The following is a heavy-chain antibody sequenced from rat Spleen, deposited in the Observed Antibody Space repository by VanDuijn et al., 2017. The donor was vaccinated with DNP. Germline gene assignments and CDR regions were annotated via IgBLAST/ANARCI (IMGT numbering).Heavy chain of an antibody. CDR3: TRDYNNLDY. CDR1: GFSLTSFG. D-gene: IGHD1-10*01. Sequence: QVQLKESGPGLVQPSQTLSLTCTVSGFSLTSFGVSWVRQPPGKGLEWIGAIWYDGTTDYNSALKSRLSISRDTSKSQVFLKMNSLQTDDTGTYYCTRDYNNLDYWGQGVMVTVSS. J-gene: IGHJ2*01. V-gene: IGHV2-4*01. CDR2: IWYDGTT.